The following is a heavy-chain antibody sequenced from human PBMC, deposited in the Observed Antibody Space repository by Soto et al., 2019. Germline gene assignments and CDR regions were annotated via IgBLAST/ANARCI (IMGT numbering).Heavy chain of an antibody. CDR2: IYYSGST. CDR3: ARGHYYDSSYYYGFDY. D-gene: IGHD3-22*01. V-gene: IGHV4-59*01. J-gene: IGHJ4*02. Sequence: SETLSLTCTVSGGSISSYYWSWIRQPPGKGLEWIGYIYYSGSTNYNPSLKSRVTISVDTSKNQFSLKLSSGTAADTAVYYCARGHYYDSSYYYGFDYWGQGTLVTVSS. CDR1: GGSISSYY.